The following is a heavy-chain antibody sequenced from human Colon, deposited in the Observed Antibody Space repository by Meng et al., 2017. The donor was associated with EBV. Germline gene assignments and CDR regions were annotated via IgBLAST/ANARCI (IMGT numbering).Heavy chain of an antibody. D-gene: IGHD3-22*01. CDR3: ARDPSFANYYDNNGESTGYLLDY. V-gene: IGHV1-46*01. Sequence: QVQLVQSGSEVKKPGASVKVSCKASGYSFTTCYMHWVRQVPRHGPEWMGIINPLGGTTNYAQKFQGRVTLTRDTSTSTVYMELSSLKSEDTAVYYCARDPSFANYYDNNGESTGYLLDYWGQGPLVTVSS. CDR1: GYSFTTCY. J-gene: IGHJ4*02. CDR2: INPLGGTT.